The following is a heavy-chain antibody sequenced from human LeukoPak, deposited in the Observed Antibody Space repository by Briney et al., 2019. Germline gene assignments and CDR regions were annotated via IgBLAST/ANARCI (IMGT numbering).Heavy chain of an antibody. CDR2: INHSGST. CDR3: ARASPSLAADY. Sequence: KSSETLSLTCAVYGGSFSGYYWSWIRQPPGKGLEWIGEINHSGSTNYNPSLKSRVTISVDTSKNQFSLKLSSVTAADTAVYYCARASPSLAADYWGQGTLVTVSS. J-gene: IGHJ4*02. D-gene: IGHD2-15*01. CDR1: GGSFSGYY. V-gene: IGHV4-34*01.